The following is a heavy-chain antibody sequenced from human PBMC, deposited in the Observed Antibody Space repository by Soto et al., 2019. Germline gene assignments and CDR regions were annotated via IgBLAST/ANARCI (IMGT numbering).Heavy chain of an antibody. D-gene: IGHD5-12*01. J-gene: IGHJ4*02. CDR2: IIPIFGTA. Sequence: SVKVSCKASGGTFSSYAISWVRQAPGQGLEWMGGIIPIFGTANYAQKFQGRVTITADESTSTAYMELSSLRSEDTAVYYCARARSRDGYNYYYFDYWGQGTLVTVSS. V-gene: IGHV1-69*13. CDR3: ARARSRDGYNYYYFDY. CDR1: GGTFSSYA.